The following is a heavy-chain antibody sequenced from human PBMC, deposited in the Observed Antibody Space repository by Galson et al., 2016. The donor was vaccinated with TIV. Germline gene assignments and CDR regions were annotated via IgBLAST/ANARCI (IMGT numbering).Heavy chain of an antibody. V-gene: IGHV3-11*06. D-gene: IGHD3-9*01. CDR1: GLTIGDYY. CDR3: ATAGHRDWAPHPYILDY. Sequence: SLRLSCAASGLTIGDYYMSWIRQAPGKGPEWISHISSSGTYTNYADSVRGRFTISRDHARNSPFLHMTALRVEDTAVYYCATAGHRDWAPHPYILDYWGQGTLVTVSS. CDR2: ISSSGTYT. J-gene: IGHJ4*02.